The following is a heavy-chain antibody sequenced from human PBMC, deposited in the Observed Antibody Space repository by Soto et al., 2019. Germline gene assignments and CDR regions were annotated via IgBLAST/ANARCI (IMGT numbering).Heavy chain of an antibody. Sequence: KPSETLSLTCTVSGGSIGSQYWTWVRQSPGKGLEWIGHLHFRGYTNYNPSLQSRVTISSARSTNQVSLTLTSVTAADTAVYYCARRAITMVRGVMGVDYGMDVWGQGTTVTVSS. V-gene: IGHV4-59*11. CDR3: ARRAITMVRGVMGVDYGMDV. D-gene: IGHD3-10*01. CDR2: LHFRGYT. CDR1: GGSIGSQY. J-gene: IGHJ6*02.